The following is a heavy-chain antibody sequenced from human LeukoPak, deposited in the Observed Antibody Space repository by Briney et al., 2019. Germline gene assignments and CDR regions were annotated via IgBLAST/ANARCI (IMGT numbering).Heavy chain of an antibody. CDR3: TRDKSPYYYGSGSSNWFDP. V-gene: IGHV3-49*05. Sequence: KTGGSLRLSCTASGFTFGVYAMSWFRQAPGKGLEWVGFIRSKAYGGTTEYAASVKGRFTISRDDSKSIAYLQMNSLKTEDTAVYYCTRDKSPYYYGSGSSNWFDPWGQGTLVTVSS. D-gene: IGHD3-10*01. J-gene: IGHJ5*02. CDR1: GFTFGVYA. CDR2: IRSKAYGGTT.